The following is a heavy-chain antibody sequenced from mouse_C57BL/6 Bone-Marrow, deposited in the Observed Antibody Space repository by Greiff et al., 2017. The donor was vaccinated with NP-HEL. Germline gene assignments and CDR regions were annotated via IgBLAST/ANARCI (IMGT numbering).Heavy chain of an antibody. CDR2: IYPSDSET. CDR1: GYTFTSYW. D-gene: IGHD2-3*01. CDR3: ARGKEDGYPYDY. J-gene: IGHJ2*01. Sequence: VQLQQSGAELVRPGSSVKLSCKASGYTFTSYWMDWVKQRPGQGLEWIGNIYPSDSETHYNQKFKDKATLTVDKSSSTAYMQLSSLTSEDSAVYYCARGKEDGYPYDYWGQGTTLTVSS. V-gene: IGHV1-61*01.